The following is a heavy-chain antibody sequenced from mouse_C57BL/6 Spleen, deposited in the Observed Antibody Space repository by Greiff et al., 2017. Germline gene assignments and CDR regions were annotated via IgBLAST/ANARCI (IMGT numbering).Heavy chain of an antibody. D-gene: IGHD2-13*01. CDR2: INPSSGYT. CDR3: AKGVPDGDLGYFDV. V-gene: IGHV1-4*01. CDR1: GYTFTSYT. J-gene: IGHJ1*03. Sequence: VHLVESGAELARPGASVKMSCKASGYTFTSYTMHWVKPRPGQGLEWIGYINPSSGYTKYNQKFKDKATLTADKSTSTAYMQLSSLTSEDSAVYYCAKGVPDGDLGYFDVWGTGTTVTVSS.